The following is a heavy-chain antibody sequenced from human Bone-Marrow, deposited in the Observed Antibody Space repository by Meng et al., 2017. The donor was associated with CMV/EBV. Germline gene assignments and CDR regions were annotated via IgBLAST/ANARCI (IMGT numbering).Heavy chain of an antibody. CDR1: GFTFSSYS. Sequence: GGSLRLSCAASGFTFSSYSMNWVRQPPGKGLEWVSSISSSSSYIYYADSVKGRFTISRDNAKNSLYLQMNSLRAEETAVYYCATYYCSSTSCYGMDVCGQGTTVTVSS. CDR3: ATYYCSSTSCYGMDV. V-gene: IGHV3-21*01. CDR2: ISSSSSYI. J-gene: IGHJ6*02. D-gene: IGHD2-2*01.